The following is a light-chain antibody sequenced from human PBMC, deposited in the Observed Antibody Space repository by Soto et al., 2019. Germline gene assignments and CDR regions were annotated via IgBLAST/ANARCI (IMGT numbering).Light chain of an antibody. CDR1: QSVSRY. J-gene: IGKJ3*01. CDR3: QEHNKWTASFI. CDR2: YAT. V-gene: IGKV3-11*01. Sequence: EIALTQSPATLSLSPGERATLSCRASQSVSRYLAWYQQRPGQAPRLLIFYATTRTADTLARFSGSGSGADVSLAGRRRGPEGPPVHYCQEHNKWTASFILGPG.